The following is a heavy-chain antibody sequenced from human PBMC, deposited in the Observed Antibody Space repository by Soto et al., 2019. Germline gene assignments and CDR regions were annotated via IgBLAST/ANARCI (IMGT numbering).Heavy chain of an antibody. D-gene: IGHD1-20*01. Sequence: QVQLQESGPGLVKPSETLSLTCTVSGDSVSNYYWSWIRQPAGRGLEWIGRVYSSGATTYNPSLNGRVTMSVDTSRNQFSLRLRSVTAADTAIYYCTKGPNWNYYYYGVDVWGQGTAVTVSS. J-gene: IGHJ6*02. CDR2: VYSSGAT. V-gene: IGHV4-4*07. CDR3: TKGPNWNYYYYGVDV. CDR1: GDSVSNYY.